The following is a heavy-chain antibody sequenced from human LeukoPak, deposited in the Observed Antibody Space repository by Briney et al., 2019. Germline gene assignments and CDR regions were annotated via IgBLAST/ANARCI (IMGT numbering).Heavy chain of an antibody. CDR2: IYHSGST. Sequence: SQTLSLTCTVSGGSISSGGYYWSWIRQPPGKGLEWIGYIYHSGSTYYNPSLKSRVTISVDRSKNQFSLKLSSVTAADTAVYYCASFRLYSSSSLDYWGQGTLVTVSS. V-gene: IGHV4-30-2*01. J-gene: IGHJ4*02. CDR3: ASFRLYSSSSLDY. CDR1: GGSISSGGYY. D-gene: IGHD6-6*01.